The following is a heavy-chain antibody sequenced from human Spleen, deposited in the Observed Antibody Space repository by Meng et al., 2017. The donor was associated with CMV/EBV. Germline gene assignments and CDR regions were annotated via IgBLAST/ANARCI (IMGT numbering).Heavy chain of an antibody. D-gene: IGHD6-13*01. CDR1: GYTFTHYG. Sequence: ASVQVSCKASGYTFTHYGISWVRQAAGQGLEWIGWIGAYNDNTNYAQNLQGRVTITTDISTHTAYMELRSLRSDDTAAYYCARAFGSSSNWFDPWGQGTLVTVSS. V-gene: IGHV1-18*01. J-gene: IGHJ5*02. CDR3: ARAFGSSSNWFDP. CDR2: IGAYNDNT.